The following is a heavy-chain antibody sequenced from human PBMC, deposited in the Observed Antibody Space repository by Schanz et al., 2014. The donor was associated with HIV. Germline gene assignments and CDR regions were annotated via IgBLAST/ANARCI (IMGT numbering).Heavy chain of an antibody. V-gene: IGHV3-7*01. CDR2: IKQDGSEK. CDR3: AKDGNLYDSRYRGKGNYYHYYGMDV. Sequence: EVQLVESGGGLVQPGGSLRLSCAASGFTFSSDWMSWVRQAPGTGLEWVGEIKQDGSEKYIVDSVKGRFTISRDNAQNSVYLQMNSLRAEDTAVYYCAKDGNLYDSRYRGKGNYYHYYGMDVWGQGTTVTVS. D-gene: IGHD3-22*01. J-gene: IGHJ6*02. CDR1: GFTFSSDW.